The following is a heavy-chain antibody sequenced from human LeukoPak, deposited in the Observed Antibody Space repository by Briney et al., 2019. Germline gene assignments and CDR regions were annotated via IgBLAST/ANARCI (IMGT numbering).Heavy chain of an antibody. Sequence: SSVPVPYQPSGGTFRSYAISWVGPAPGQGLDWMGRIIPILGIANYAQKFQGRVTITADKSTRTVYMELSSLRSEDTAVYYCARGGGWLQLTYYFDYWGQGTLVTVSS. J-gene: IGHJ4*02. CDR2: IIPILGIA. CDR1: GGTFRSYA. CDR3: ARGGGWLQLTYYFDY. D-gene: IGHD5-24*01. V-gene: IGHV1-69*04.